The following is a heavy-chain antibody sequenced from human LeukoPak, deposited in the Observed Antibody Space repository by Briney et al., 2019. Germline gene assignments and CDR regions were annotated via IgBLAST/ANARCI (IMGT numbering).Heavy chain of an antibody. CDR1: GYTFTGYY. V-gene: IGHV1-2*02. J-gene: IGHJ4*02. Sequence: ASVKVSCKASGYTFTGYYMHWVRQAPGQGLEWMGWINPNSGGTNYAQKFQGRVTMTRDTSISTAYMELSRLRSDDTAVYYCARDLVCSSTSCYTEITDYWGQGTLVTVSS. CDR3: ARDLVCSSTSCYTEITDY. D-gene: IGHD2-2*02. CDR2: INPNSGGT.